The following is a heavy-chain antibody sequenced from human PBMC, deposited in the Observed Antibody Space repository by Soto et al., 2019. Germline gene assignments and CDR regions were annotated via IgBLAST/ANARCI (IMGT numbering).Heavy chain of an antibody. CDR2: SGNKPNNYIT. J-gene: IGHJ6*02. V-gene: IGHV3-72*01. Sequence: HPGGSLRLSCAASGFIFSDHYMDWVRQAPGKGLEWVGRSGNKPNNYITEYAASVKGRFTISRDDSKNSLYLHMDSLKTEDTAVYYCARGNPSLYGGNSAPVGDYYYGMDVWGQGTTVTVSS. CDR1: GFIFSDHY. CDR3: ARGNPSLYGGNSAPVGDYYYGMDV. D-gene: IGHD4-17*01.